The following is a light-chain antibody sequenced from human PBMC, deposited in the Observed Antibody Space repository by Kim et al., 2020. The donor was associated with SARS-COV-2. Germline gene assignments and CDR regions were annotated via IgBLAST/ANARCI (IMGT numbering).Light chain of an antibody. CDR3: NSRDTSENRWV. CDR1: SLRKYY. CDR2: AEN. Sequence: SSELTQDPAVSVALGQTVSITCQGDSLRKYYATWYQQKPGQVPLLVIFAENQRPSGIPDRFSGSSSGNTASLTITGTQAEDEADYYCNSRDTSENRWVFG. J-gene: IGLJ3*02. V-gene: IGLV3-19*01.